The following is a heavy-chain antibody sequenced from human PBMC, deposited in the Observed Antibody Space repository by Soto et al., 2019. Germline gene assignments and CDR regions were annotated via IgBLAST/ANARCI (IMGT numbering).Heavy chain of an antibody. V-gene: IGHV1-18*01. J-gene: IGHJ3*02. CDR3: AIEKANWGAFDI. D-gene: IGHD7-27*01. CDR2: ISAYNGNT. CDR1: GYTFTSYG. Sequence: ASVKVSCKASGYTFTSYGISWVRQAPGQGLEWMGWISAYNGNTNYAQKLQGRVTMTTDTSTSTAYMELRSLRSDDTAVYYCAIEKANWGAFDIWGQGTMVTVSS.